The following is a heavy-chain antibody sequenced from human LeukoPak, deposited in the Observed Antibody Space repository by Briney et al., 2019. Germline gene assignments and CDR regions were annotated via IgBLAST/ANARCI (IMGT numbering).Heavy chain of an antibody. V-gene: IGHV3-30*02. D-gene: IGHD4/OR15-4a*01. CDR3: AKSRAPTANPDGFDV. Sequence: GGSLRLSCAGSGFIFSNYGIHWVRQPPGKGLEWVAFIRYGENNEYYADSVKGRFTISRDNSKRSLYLQMNSLRPEDTAVYYCAKSRAPTANPDGFDVWGQGTMVTVSS. CDR2: IRYGENNE. J-gene: IGHJ3*01. CDR1: GFIFSNYG.